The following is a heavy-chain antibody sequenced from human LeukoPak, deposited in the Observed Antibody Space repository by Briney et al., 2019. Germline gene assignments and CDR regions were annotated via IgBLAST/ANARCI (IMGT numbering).Heavy chain of an antibody. CDR3: AREGLSPRYCSSTSCYRVYYYYYGMDV. Sequence: ASVKVSCKASGYTFTSYGISWVRRAPGQGVEWMGWIGAYNGNTNYAQKLQGRVTMTTDTSTSTAYMELRSLRSDDTAVYYCAREGLSPRYCSSTSCYRVYYYYYGMDVWGQGTTVTVSS. J-gene: IGHJ6*02. D-gene: IGHD2-2*01. CDR2: IGAYNGNT. V-gene: IGHV1-18*01. CDR1: GYTFTSYG.